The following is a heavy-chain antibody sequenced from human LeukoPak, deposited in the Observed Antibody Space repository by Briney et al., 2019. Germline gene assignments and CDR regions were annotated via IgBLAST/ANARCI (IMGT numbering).Heavy chain of an antibody. CDR2: IYYIGST. V-gene: IGHV4-59*01. J-gene: IGHJ4*02. Sequence: SETLSLTCTVSGGSISSYYWSWIRQPPGKGLEWIGYIYYIGSTNYNPSLKSRVTISVDTSKNQFSLKLSSVTAADTAVYYCARVNGNYPYYFDYWGQGTLVTVSS. CDR3: ARVNGNYPYYFDY. D-gene: IGHD4-17*01. CDR1: GGSISSYY.